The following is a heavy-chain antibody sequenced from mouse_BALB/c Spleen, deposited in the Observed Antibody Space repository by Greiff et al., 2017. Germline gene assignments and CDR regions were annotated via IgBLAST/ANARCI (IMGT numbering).Heavy chain of an antibody. J-gene: IGHJ4*01. V-gene: IGHV5-9-4*01. Sequence: EVQGVESGGGLVKPGGSLKLSCAASGFTFSSYAMSWVRQSPEKRLEWVAEISSGGSYTYYPDTVTGRFTISRDNAKNTLYLEMSSLRSEDTAMYYCARDYYGSSPGAMDYWGQGTSVTVSS. CDR3: ARDYYGSSPGAMDY. CDR2: ISSGGSYT. D-gene: IGHD1-1*01. CDR1: GFTFSSYA.